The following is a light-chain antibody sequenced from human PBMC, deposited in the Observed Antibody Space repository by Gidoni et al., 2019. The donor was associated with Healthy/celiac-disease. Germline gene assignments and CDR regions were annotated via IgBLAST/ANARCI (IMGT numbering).Light chain of an antibody. Sequence: TLSLSPGERATLSCRASQSVSSSYLAWYQQKPGQAPRLLIYGASSRATGIPDRFSGSGSGTDFTLTISRLEPEDFAVYYCQQYGSSPPITFXQXTRLEIK. CDR3: QQYGSSPPIT. J-gene: IGKJ5*01. CDR2: GAS. CDR1: QSVSSSY. V-gene: IGKV3-20*01.